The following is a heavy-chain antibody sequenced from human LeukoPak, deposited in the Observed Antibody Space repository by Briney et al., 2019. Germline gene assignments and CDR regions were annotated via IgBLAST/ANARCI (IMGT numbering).Heavy chain of an antibody. CDR1: GFTVSSSY. CDR3: ARDLEGFDP. Sequence: GGSLRLSCAASGFTVSSSYMSWVRQAPGKGLEWVSVIYSGGSTYYADSAKGRFTISRNNSKNTLYLQMNSLRAEDTAVYYCARDLEGFDPWGQGTLVTVSS. CDR2: IYSGGST. J-gene: IGHJ5*02. V-gene: IGHV3-53*01.